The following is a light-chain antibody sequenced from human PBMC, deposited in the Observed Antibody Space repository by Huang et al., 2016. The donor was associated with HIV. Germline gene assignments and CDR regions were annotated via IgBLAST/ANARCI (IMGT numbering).Light chain of an antibody. J-gene: IGKJ2*01. Sequence: EIVMTQSPATLSVSPGKRATLSCRASQSVSNNLALYPQKPGQTPRRLISGASTRATGGRGRYSGSVSGTEFTLTISSLQSEDFAVYYCQQYNNWTPEYTFGQGTKLEIK. V-gene: IGKV3-15*01. CDR2: GAS. CDR3: QQYNNWTPEYT. CDR1: QSVSNN.